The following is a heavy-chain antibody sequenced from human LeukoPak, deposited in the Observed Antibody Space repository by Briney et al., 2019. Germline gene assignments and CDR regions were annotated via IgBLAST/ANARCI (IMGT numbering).Heavy chain of an antibody. CDR1: GFTFRSYW. J-gene: IGHJ4*02. V-gene: IGHV3-74*01. CDR2: INSDGSTT. Sequence: PGGSLRLSCAASGFTFRSYWMHWVRQAPGKGLVWVSHINSDGSTTSYADSVKGRFTISRDNAKTSLYLQMNSLRAEDTAVYYCARVTGYTIEDYFDYWGQGTLVTVSS. CDR3: ARVTGYTIEDYFDY. D-gene: IGHD3-9*01.